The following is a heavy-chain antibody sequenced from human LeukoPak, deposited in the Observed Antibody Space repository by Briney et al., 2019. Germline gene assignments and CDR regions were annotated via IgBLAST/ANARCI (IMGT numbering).Heavy chain of an antibody. CDR3: ARRIAAATNDAFDI. V-gene: IGHV4-59*01. CDR1: GGSNSSYY. J-gene: IGHJ3*02. D-gene: IGHD6-13*01. CDR2: IYYSGST. Sequence: PSETLSLTCTVSGGSNSSYYWSLIRQPPGKGLEWIGYIYYSGSTNYNPSLKSRVTISVDTSKNQFSLKLSSVTAADTAVYYCARRIAAATNDAFDIWGQGTMVTVSS.